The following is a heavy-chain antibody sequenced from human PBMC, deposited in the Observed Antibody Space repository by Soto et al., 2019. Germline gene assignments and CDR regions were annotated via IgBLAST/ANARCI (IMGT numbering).Heavy chain of an antibody. V-gene: IGHV4-30-4*01. CDR2: IHHSGST. J-gene: IGHJ4*02. D-gene: IGHD1-26*01. Sequence: SETLSLTCTVSCGSISSGENFWNWIRQSPGKGLEWIGYIHHSGSTYYNPSLKSRLTISVDTSKNQISLKLNSVTAADTAVYYCARDTGTYPYYFDYWSQGTLVTVSS. CDR3: ARDTGTYPYYFDY. CDR1: CGSISSGENF.